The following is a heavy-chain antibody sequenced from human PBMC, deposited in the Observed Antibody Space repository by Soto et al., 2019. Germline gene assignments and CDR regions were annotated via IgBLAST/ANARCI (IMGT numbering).Heavy chain of an antibody. CDR1: GFYLDDFW. CDR3: TRDPPLGSSWYFGDS. D-gene: IGHD6-13*01. CDR2: IKRDGSET. Sequence: EVQLVESGGGLVQPGGSLTLSCAASGFYLDDFWMSWVRLAPGKRPEWVANIKRDGSETNYVASVRGRFTISRDNAKNLMYLQMSSLRGEDTAVYYCTRDPPLGSSWYFGDSWGQGTLVTVSS. J-gene: IGHJ5*01. V-gene: IGHV3-7*01.